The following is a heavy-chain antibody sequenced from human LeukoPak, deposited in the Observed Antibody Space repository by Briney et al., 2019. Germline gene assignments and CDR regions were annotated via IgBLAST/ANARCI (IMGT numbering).Heavy chain of an antibody. V-gene: IGHV1-69*05. Sequence: SVKVSCKASGGTFSSYAISWVRQAPGQGLEWMGGIIPIFGTANYAQKFQGGVTITTDESTSTAYMELSSLRSEDTAVYYCARYLTAGGPRLNYYMDVWGKGTTVTVSS. D-gene: IGHD2-2*01. CDR2: IIPIFGTA. J-gene: IGHJ6*03. CDR3: ARYLTAGGPRLNYYMDV. CDR1: GGTFSSYA.